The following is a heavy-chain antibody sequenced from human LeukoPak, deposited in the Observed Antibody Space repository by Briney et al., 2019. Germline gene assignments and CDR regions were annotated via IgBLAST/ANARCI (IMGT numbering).Heavy chain of an antibody. J-gene: IGHJ6*04. Sequence: PGGSLRLSCAASGFTFSSYAMCWVRQAPGKGLESVSAISGSGGSTYYADSVKGRFTISRDNSKNTLYLQMNSLRAEDTAVYYCAKGGYGDYDDYYYGMDVWGKGTTVTVSS. CDR2: ISGSGGST. CDR1: GFTFSSYA. D-gene: IGHD4-17*01. V-gene: IGHV3-23*01. CDR3: AKGGYGDYDDYYYGMDV.